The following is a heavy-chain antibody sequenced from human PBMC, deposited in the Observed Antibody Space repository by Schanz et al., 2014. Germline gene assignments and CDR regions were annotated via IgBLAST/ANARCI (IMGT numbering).Heavy chain of an antibody. CDR2: LYIGGGST. D-gene: IGHD2-21*01. CDR3: AREDCSATSCYFRY. V-gene: IGHV3-11*06. CDR1: GFTFSDYY. Sequence: QVQLVDSGGGLVKPGGSLRLSCAASGFTFSDYYMTWIRQAPGKGLEWVSSLYIGGGSTRYADSVKGRFIISRDNSNNTVYLQMNTLRAEDTAVYYCAREDCSATSCYFRYWGQGTLVTVSS. J-gene: IGHJ4*02.